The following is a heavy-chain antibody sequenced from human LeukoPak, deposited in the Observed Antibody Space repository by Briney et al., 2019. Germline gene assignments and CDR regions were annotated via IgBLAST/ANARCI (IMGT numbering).Heavy chain of an antibody. Sequence: SETLSLTCTVSGGSLTIVHYYWPWLRQHPGKGLEWIGYIHPSGITEYHPSLQSPLTMSLDTSQNQFSLKLTSVTAAETANYYCGRGQDAFKTGYWGQGTLVTVSS. D-gene: IGHD5-24*01. CDR1: GGSLTIVHYY. CDR2: IHPSGIT. V-gene: IGHV4-31*01. J-gene: IGHJ4*02. CDR3: GRGQDAFKTGY.